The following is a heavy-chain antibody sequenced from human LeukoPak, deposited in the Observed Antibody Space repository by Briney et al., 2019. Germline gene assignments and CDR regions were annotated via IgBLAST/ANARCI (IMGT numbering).Heavy chain of an antibody. CDR1: GFTFDDYA. CDR2: INWNSDSI. Sequence: GGSLRLSCAVSGFTFDDYAMHWVRHVPGKGLEWVSGINWNSDSIGYADSVKGRFTTSRDNAKNSLYLQMNSLRAEDTAVYYCAKDVAMVRGVIGLIDYWGQGTLVTVSS. V-gene: IGHV3-9*01. CDR3: AKDVAMVRGVIGLIDY. D-gene: IGHD3-10*01. J-gene: IGHJ4*02.